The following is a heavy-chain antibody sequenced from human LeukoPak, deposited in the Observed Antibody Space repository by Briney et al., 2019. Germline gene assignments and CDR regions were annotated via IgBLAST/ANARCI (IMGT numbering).Heavy chain of an antibody. CDR3: ARDEVVVPVPFDY. D-gene: IGHD2-2*01. J-gene: IGHJ4*02. V-gene: IGHV1-18*01. CDR1: GYTFITSG. Sequence: ASVKVSCKASGYTFITSGITWVRQAPGHGLKWMGWISPFNGKTRFAEEFQDRLTMTTDTPTRTAYMVVRSLRSDDTAVYYCARDEVVVPVPFDYWGQGTLVTVSS. CDR2: ISPFNGKT.